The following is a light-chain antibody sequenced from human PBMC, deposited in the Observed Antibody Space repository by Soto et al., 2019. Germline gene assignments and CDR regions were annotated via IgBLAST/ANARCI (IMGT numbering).Light chain of an antibody. CDR1: QSMGRN. CDR2: GAS. J-gene: IGKJ1*01. CDR3: HQFHNWPRT. Sequence: EIVMTKSPATMSVSPGERATLSCRASQSMGRNVAWYQRKPGQAPRLLIYGASTRAAGIPARFSGSGSGTEFTLTITSLQSEDFAVYYCHQFHNWPRTFGQGTKVDI. V-gene: IGKV3-15*01.